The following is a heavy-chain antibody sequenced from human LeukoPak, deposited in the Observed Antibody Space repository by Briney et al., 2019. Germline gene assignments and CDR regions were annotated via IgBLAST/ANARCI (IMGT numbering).Heavy chain of an antibody. CDR1: GFTFSTYG. V-gene: IGHV3-66*01. D-gene: IGHD3-10*01. CDR2: IYSGGST. Sequence: GGSLRLSCAASGFTFSTYGMSWVRQAPGKGLEWVSVIYSGGSTYYADSVKGRFTISRDNSKNTLYLQMNSLRAEDTAVYYCARDKRYYGSGSYYDYWGQGTLVTVSS. CDR3: ARDKRYYGSGSYYDY. J-gene: IGHJ4*02.